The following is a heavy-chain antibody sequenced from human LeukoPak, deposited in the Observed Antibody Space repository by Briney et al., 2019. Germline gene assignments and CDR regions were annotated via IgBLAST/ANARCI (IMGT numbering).Heavy chain of an antibody. CDR1: GGTFSSYT. Sequence: ASVKVSCKASGGTFSSYTISWVRQAPGQGLEWMRRIIPILGIANYAQKFQGRVTITADKSTSTAYMELSSLRSEDTAVYYCARDLSSATQAAFDIWGQGTMVTVSS. D-gene: IGHD2-15*01. CDR3: ARDLSSATQAAFDI. CDR2: IIPILGIA. V-gene: IGHV1-69*04. J-gene: IGHJ3*02.